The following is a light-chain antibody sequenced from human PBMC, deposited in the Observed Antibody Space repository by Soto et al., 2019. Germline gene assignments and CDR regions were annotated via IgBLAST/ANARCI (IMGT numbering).Light chain of an antibody. Sequence: QSALTQPASVSGSPGQSITISCTGTSSDVGGYNYVSWYQQHPGKAPKLMIYEVSNRPSGVSNRFSGSKSGNTASLTISGLQAEDEADYYCTSYASSGTPDVFGAGTQLTVL. V-gene: IGLV2-14*01. CDR1: SSDVGGYNY. CDR3: TSYASSGTPDV. CDR2: EVS. J-gene: IGLJ7*01.